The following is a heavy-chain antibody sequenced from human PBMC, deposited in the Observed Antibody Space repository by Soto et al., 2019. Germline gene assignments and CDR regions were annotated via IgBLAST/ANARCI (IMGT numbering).Heavy chain of an antibody. J-gene: IGHJ3*01. CDR3: ARPLIGNTIDL. Sequence: ASVNVSCKSSGYTFFKYFIHWVRQAPGQGLEWIGIINPSRGSATYGPIFQGRVSLTTDMPTSTVYMELSSLRSEDTAIYYCARPLIGNTIDLWGQGTSVTVS. V-gene: IGHV1-46*01. D-gene: IGHD1-7*01. CDR2: INPSRGSA. CDR1: GYTFFKYF.